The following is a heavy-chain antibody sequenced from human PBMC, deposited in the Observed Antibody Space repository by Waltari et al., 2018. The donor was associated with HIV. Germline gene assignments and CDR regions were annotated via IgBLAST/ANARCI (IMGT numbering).Heavy chain of an antibody. CDR3: ARVGSQHYGMDV. J-gene: IGHJ6*02. Sequence: VSCKASGYTFPNSGLTWVRQAPGKGLEWMGWISPYYDATNYARKLQGRVTMTADSSTGTAYMELRNLRSDDTAVYYCARVGSQHYGMDVWGQGTTVIVSS. CDR2: ISPYYDAT. D-gene: IGHD1-26*01. V-gene: IGHV1-18*01. CDR1: GYTFPNSG.